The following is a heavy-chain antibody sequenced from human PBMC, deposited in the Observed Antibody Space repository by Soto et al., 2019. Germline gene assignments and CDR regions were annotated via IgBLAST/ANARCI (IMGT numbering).Heavy chain of an antibody. CDR3: ARASTTVVTPLDY. CDR1: GFTFSSYA. CDR2: ISYDGSNK. V-gene: IGHV3-30-3*01. D-gene: IGHD4-17*01. J-gene: IGHJ4*02. Sequence: QVQLVESGGGVVQPGRSLRLSCAASGFTFSSYAMHWVRQAPGKGLEWVAVISYDGSNKYYADSVKGRFTISRDNSKNTLYLQMNSLIAEDTAVYYCARASTTVVTPLDYWGQGTLVTVSS.